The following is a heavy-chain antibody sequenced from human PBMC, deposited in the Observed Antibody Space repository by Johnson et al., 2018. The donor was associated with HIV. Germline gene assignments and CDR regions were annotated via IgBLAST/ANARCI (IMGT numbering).Heavy chain of an antibody. D-gene: IGHD6-13*01. V-gene: IGHV3-33*08. CDR1: GFTFSNYG. J-gene: IGHJ3*02. Sequence: QMLLVESGGGVVQPGRSLRLSCSASGFTFSNYGMHWVRQAPGKGLEWVAFIRYDGTNKHFADSVKGRFTISRDNARNSLFLQMNSLRAEDTALYYCARDESGSSWAFDIWGQGTMVTVSS. CDR3: ARDESGSSWAFDI. CDR2: IRYDGTNK.